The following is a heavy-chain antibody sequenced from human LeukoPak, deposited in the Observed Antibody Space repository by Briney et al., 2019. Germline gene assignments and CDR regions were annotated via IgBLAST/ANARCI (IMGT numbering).Heavy chain of an antibody. CDR3: ARDDRYYDSSGYYSH. Sequence: ASVKVSCKASGGTFSSYAISWVRQAPGQGLEWMGRIIPIFGTANYAQKFQGRVTITTDESTSTAYMGLSSLRSEDTAVYYCARDDRYYDSSGYYSHWGQGTLVTVSS. D-gene: IGHD3-22*01. CDR2: IIPIFGTA. CDR1: GGTFSSYA. J-gene: IGHJ4*02. V-gene: IGHV1-69*05.